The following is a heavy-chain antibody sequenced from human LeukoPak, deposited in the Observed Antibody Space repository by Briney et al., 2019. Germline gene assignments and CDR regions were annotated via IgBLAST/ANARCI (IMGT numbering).Heavy chain of an antibody. J-gene: IGHJ4*02. CDR3: ARLYDSRALDY. Sequence: KSGGSLRLSCAAAGITVSDNYMSWVRQAPGKGLEWVSVIYSGGSTYYADSVKGRFTISRDNSKNTLYLQMNSLRAEDTAVYYCARLYDSRALDYWGQGTLVTVSS. CDR2: IYSGGST. D-gene: IGHD3-22*01. CDR1: GITVSDNY. V-gene: IGHV3-66*04.